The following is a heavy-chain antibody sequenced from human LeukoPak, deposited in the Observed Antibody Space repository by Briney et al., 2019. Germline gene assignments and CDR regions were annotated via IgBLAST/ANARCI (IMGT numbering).Heavy chain of an antibody. J-gene: IGHJ3*02. D-gene: IGHD7-27*01. Sequence: SETLSLTCTISGGSISSYYWSWIRQPAGKGLEWIGRIYTSGSTNYNPSLKSRVTMSVDTSKNQFSLKLSSVTAADTAVYYCARDQRANWGSGNAFDIWGQGTMVTVSS. CDR3: ARDQRANWGSGNAFDI. CDR2: IYTSGST. CDR1: GGSISSYY. V-gene: IGHV4-4*07.